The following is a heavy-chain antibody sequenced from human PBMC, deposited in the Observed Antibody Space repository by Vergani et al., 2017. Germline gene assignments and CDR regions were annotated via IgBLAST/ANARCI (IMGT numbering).Heavy chain of an antibody. D-gene: IGHD3-22*01. J-gene: IGHJ6*03. CDR2: IYYSGST. CDR1: GGSISSGGYY. V-gene: IGHV4-31*03. CDR3: ARFRLPYYYDSSGYSPLYYYYYMDV. Sequence: QVRLQESGPGLVKPSQTLSLTCTVSGGSISSGGYYWSWIRQHPGKGLEWIGYIYYSGSTYYNPSLKSRVTISVDTSKNQFSLKLSSVTAADTAVYYCARFRLPYYYDSSGYSPLYYYYYMDVWGKGTTVTVSS.